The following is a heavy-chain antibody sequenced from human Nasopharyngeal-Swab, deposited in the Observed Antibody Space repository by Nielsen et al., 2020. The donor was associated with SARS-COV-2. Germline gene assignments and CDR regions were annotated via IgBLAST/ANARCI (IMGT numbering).Heavy chain of an antibody. V-gene: IGHV3-33*01. CDR3: ARGVGAYGSGPLFDY. J-gene: IGHJ4*02. Sequence: GESMKISCAASGFTFSSYGMHWVSQDPGKGLEWVAVIWYDGSNKYYADSVKGRFTISRDSAKNSLYLQMNSLRAEDTAVYYCARGVGAYGSGPLFDYWGQGTLVTVSS. CDR1: GFTFSSYG. D-gene: IGHD3-10*01. CDR2: IWYDGSNK.